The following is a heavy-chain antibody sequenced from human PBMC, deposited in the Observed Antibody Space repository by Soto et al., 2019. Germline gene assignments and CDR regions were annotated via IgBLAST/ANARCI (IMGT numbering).Heavy chain of an antibody. CDR1: GFTFSGSA. V-gene: IGHV3-73*02. CDR3: TRLYGGNSPDY. CDR2: IRSKANSYAT. J-gene: IGHJ4*02. Sequence: EVQLVESGGGLVQPGGSLKLSCAASGFTFSGSAMHWVRQASGKGLEWVGRIRSKANSYATAYAASVKGRFTISRDDSKNTAYLQVNSLKTEDTAVYYCTRLYGGNSPDYWGQGTLVTVSS. D-gene: IGHD2-21*02.